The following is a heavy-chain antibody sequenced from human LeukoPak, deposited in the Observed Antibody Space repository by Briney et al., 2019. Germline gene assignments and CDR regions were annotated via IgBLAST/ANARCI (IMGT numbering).Heavy chain of an antibody. CDR1: GFTFSDYY. V-gene: IGHV3-11*04. CDR3: ARDHSSSWYGKRAFDI. Sequence: GGSLRLSCAASGFTFSDYYMSWIRQAPGKGLEWVSYISSSGSTIYYADSVKGRFTISRDNAKNSLYLQMNSLRAEDTAVYYCARDHSSSWYGKRAFDIWGQGTMVTVSS. D-gene: IGHD6-13*01. J-gene: IGHJ3*02. CDR2: ISSSGSTI.